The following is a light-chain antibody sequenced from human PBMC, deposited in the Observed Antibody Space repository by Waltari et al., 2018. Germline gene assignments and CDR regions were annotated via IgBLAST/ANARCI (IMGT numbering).Light chain of an antibody. CDR1: SSDVGGYNY. CDR2: DVT. V-gene: IGLV2-11*01. CDR3: SSYAGTYTGV. Sequence: QSALTQPRSVSESPGQSVTISCTGTSSDVGGYNYISWYQHHPGKAPKLIIYDVTTRPSGVPDRFSASKSGNTASLTISGLRAEDEADYYCSSYAGTYTGVFGGGTKLTVL. J-gene: IGLJ3*02.